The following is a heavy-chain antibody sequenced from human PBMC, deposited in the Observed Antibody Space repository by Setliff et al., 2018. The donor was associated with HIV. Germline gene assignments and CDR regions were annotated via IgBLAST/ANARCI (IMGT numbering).Heavy chain of an antibody. J-gene: IGHJ4*02. CDR2: IYDSEST. CDR1: GGSISSGDYY. CDR3: ARAAAGNTGPFDL. D-gene: IGHD4-17*01. Sequence: TSETLSLTCTVSGGSISSGDYYWSWIRQPPGKGLEWIGNIYDSESTYYNPSLKSRVTISVDTSKNHFSLKLTSVTASDTAVYYCARAAAGNTGPFDLWGQGSPVTVSS. V-gene: IGHV4-30-4*08.